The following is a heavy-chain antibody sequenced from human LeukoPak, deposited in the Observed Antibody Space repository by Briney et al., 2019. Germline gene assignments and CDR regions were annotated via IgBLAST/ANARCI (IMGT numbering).Heavy chain of an antibody. Sequence: PGGSLRLSCAASGFTFRSYDIIWVRQAPGKGLEWVSSITGNGASTNFADSVRGRFTISRDNSKNTAYPQMNSLRAEDTAVYYCAGSGSHVYWGQGTLVTVSS. CDR3: AGSGSHVY. J-gene: IGHJ4*02. CDR1: GFTFRSYD. D-gene: IGHD1-26*01. CDR2: ITGNGAST. V-gene: IGHV3-23*01.